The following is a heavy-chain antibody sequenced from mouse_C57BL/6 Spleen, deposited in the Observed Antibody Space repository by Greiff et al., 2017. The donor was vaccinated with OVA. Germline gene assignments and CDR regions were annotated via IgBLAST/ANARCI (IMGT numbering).Heavy chain of an antibody. Sequence: EVQLQESGGDLVKPGGSLKLSCAASGFTFSSYGMSWVRQTPDKRLEWVATISSGGSYTYYPDSVKGRFTISRDNAKNTLYLQMSSLKSEDTAMYYCARDYGSKGYAMDYWGQGTSVTVSS. CDR3: ARDYGSKGYAMDY. V-gene: IGHV5-6*01. D-gene: IGHD1-1*01. CDR2: ISSGGSYT. CDR1: GFTFSSYG. J-gene: IGHJ4*01.